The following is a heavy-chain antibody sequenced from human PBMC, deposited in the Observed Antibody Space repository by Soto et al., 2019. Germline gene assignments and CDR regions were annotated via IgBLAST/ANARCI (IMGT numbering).Heavy chain of an antibody. Sequence: QVQLVQSGTEVKKPGSSVKVSCKASGGTLSNNAISWVRQAPGQGLEWMGGIIPLSATTHSAQKFQGRVTLTADRSTSTAYMELSRRTSEDTAVSYCARGFEDRGIVVVPAANPWYSGMDVWGRGTTVTVSS. D-gene: IGHD2-2*01. CDR3: ARGFEDRGIVVVPAANPWYSGMDV. V-gene: IGHV1-69*06. CDR2: IIPLSATT. J-gene: IGHJ6*02. CDR1: GGTLSNNA.